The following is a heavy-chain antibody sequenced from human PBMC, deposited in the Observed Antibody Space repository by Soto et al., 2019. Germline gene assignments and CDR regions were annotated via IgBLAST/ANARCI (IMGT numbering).Heavy chain of an antibody. D-gene: IGHD3-10*01. CDR2: IYWNDNK. J-gene: IGHJ5*02. Sequence: QITLKESGPTLVKPTQTLTLTCTFSGFSLTTSGVGVGWIRQPPGKALEWLALIYWNDNKRYSPSLQSRLTITKDTSNNQVVLTMTNMDPLDTATYSCAHRGAWLGQLHNNWFHPWGQGTLVTVSS. V-gene: IGHV2-5*01. CDR3: AHRGAWLGQLHNNWFHP. CDR1: GFSLTTSGVG.